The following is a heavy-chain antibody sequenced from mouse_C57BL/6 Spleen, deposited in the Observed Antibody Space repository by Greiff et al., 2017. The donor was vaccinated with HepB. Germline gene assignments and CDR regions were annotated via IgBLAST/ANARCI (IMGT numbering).Heavy chain of an antibody. J-gene: IGHJ2*01. Sequence: VQLKQSGTVLARPGASVKMSCKTSGYTFTSYWMHWVKQRPGQGLEWIGAIYPGNSDTSYNQKFKGKAKLTAVTSASTAYMELSSLTNEDSAVYYCTRGELGRFYYFDYWGQGTTLTVSS. CDR3: TRGELGRFYYFDY. V-gene: IGHV1-5*01. D-gene: IGHD4-1*01. CDR2: IYPGNSDT. CDR1: GYTFTSYW.